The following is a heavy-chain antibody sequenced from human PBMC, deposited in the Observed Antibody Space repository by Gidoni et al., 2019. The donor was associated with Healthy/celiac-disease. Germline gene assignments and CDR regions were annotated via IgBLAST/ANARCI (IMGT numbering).Heavy chain of an antibody. Sequence: QVQLVESGGGLVKPGGSLRLSCAASGFTFSDYYMSWIRQAPGKGLEWVSYISSSSSYTNYADSVKGRFTISRDNAKNSLYLQMNSLRAEDTAVYYCARDNGYYDSSGYYLTRGYGMDVWGQGTTVSVSS. CDR1: GFTFSDYY. J-gene: IGHJ6*02. V-gene: IGHV3-11*06. D-gene: IGHD3-22*01. CDR3: ARDNGYYDSSGYYLTRGYGMDV. CDR2: ISSSSSYT.